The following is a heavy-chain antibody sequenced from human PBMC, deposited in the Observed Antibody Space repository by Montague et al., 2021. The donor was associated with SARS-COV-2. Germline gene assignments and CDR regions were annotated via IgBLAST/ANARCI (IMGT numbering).Heavy chain of an antibody. CDR2: INDCGSV. Sequence: SETLSLTCGVYGGSFSGYFWTWIRQPPGKGLEWIGEINDCGSVTXXPSXXXRLTMPVDTFKKQFSLNLTSVAAADMAVYYCARTSKMDDYVWGSYRFTAFDTWGQGTMVIVSS. J-gene: IGHJ3*02. V-gene: IGHV4-34*01. CDR3: ARTSKMDDYVWGSYRFTAFDT. D-gene: IGHD3-16*02. CDR1: GGSFSGYF.